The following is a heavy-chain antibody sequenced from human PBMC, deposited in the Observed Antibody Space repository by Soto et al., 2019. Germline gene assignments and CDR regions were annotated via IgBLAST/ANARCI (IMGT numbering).Heavy chain of an antibody. D-gene: IGHD2-2*01. V-gene: IGHV4-59*01. CDR2: IYYSGST. J-gene: IGHJ4*02. Sequence: SETLSLPCPVSGRSISSYYWSWIRQPPGKGLEWIGYIYYSGSTNYNPSLKSRVTISVDTSKNQFSLKLSSVTAADTAVYYCARWHQLRIDYWGQGTLVTVSS. CDR1: GRSISSYY. CDR3: ARWHQLRIDY.